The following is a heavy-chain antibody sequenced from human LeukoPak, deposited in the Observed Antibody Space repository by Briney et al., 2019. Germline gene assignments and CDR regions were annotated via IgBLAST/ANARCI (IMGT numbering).Heavy chain of an antibody. CDR1: AYTLTGYY. Sequence: ASVTVSCKASAYTLTGYYMYCVRQAPGEGHEWKGWINPKSGDTKYAQKFQGRVTMTRATSISTAYMELSTLRSDDTAVYYCARPYGSGMRDAFDIWGQGTMVTVSS. CDR3: ARPYGSGMRDAFDI. D-gene: IGHD3-10*01. V-gene: IGHV1-2*02. J-gene: IGHJ3*02. CDR2: INPKSGDT.